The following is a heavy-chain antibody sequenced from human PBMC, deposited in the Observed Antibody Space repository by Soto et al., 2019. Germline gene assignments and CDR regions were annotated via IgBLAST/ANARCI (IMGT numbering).Heavy chain of an antibody. CDR1: GYTFTSYA. Sequence: RASVKVSCKASGYTFTSYAMHWVRQAPGQRLEWMGWINAGNGNTKYSQKFQGRVTITRDTSASTAYMELSSLRSEDTAVYYCARVIGGWYYFDYWGQGTLVTVSS. D-gene: IGHD6-19*01. CDR2: INAGNGNT. V-gene: IGHV1-3*01. CDR3: ARVIGGWYYFDY. J-gene: IGHJ4*02.